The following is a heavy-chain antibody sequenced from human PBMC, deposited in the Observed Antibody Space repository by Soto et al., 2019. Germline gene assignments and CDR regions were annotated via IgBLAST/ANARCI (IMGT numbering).Heavy chain of an antibody. CDR2: ISYDGTNK. CDR1: GFTFSSYG. D-gene: IGHD5-12*01. J-gene: IGHJ4*02. V-gene: IGHV3-30*18. Sequence: PGGSLRLSCAASGFTFSSYGMHWVRQAPGKGLEWVAVISYDGTNKYYADSVTGRFTISRDNSKNTLYLQMNSLRVEDTAVYYCAKGNPRQRLATDYWGQGTLVTVSS. CDR3: AKGNPRQRLATDY.